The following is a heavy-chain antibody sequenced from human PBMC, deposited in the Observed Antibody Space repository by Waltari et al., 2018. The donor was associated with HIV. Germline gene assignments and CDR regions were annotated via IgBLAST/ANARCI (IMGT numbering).Heavy chain of an antibody. CDR2: LYSNGNT. V-gene: IGHV3-53*01. CDR3: ARMQRFYGSEQSRYFYFGMDV. J-gene: IGHJ6*02. Sequence: EVQLVESGGNLTRPGGSLRLSWVGSGFIVIDNYMSWVRQAPGKGPEWVSVLYSNGNTLYGGSVKGRFTIFRDNSRNTLYLQMNTLRVDDTAVYYCARMQRFYGSEQSRYFYFGMDVWGQGTTVTVSS. CDR1: GFIVIDNY. D-gene: IGHD3-16*02.